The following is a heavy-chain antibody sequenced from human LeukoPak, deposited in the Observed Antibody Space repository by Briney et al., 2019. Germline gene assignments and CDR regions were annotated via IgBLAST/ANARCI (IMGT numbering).Heavy chain of an antibody. CDR3: ARVGHDYGDYVLIY. CDR2: ISSNGGST. CDR1: GFTFSSYA. D-gene: IGHD4-17*01. V-gene: IGHV3-64*01. Sequence: GGSLRLSCAASGFTFSSYAMSWVRQAPGKGLEYVSAISSNGGSTYYANSVKGRFTISRDNSKNTLYLQMSSLRAEDMAVYYCARVGHDYGDYVLIYWGQGTLVTVSS. J-gene: IGHJ4*02.